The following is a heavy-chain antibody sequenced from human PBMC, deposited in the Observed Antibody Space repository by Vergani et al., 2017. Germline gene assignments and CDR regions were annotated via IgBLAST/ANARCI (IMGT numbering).Heavy chain of an antibody. CDR2: IIPIFGTA. V-gene: IGHV1-69*12. D-gene: IGHD3-3*01. J-gene: IGHJ6*04. CDR1: GGTFSSYA. Sequence: QVQLVQSGAEVKKPGSSVKVSCKASGGTFSSYAISWVRQAPGQGLEWMGGIIPIFGTANYAQKFQGRVTITADESTSTAYMELSSLRSEDTAVYYCASGAMYYEFWSGYLDVWGKGTTVTVSS. CDR3: ASGAMYYEFWSGYLDV.